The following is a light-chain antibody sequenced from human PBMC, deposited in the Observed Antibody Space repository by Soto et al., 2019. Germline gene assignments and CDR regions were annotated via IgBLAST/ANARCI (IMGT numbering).Light chain of an antibody. V-gene: IGKV2-30*01. J-gene: IGKJ1*01. CDR2: QVS. CDR3: MQGTHWPKT. CDR1: QSLGYSDGNTY. Sequence: DVVMTQSPLSLTVTVGQPASISCRSSQSLGYSDGNTYLSWFQQGPGQSPRRLIYQVSKRDSGVPDRFSGSGSGTDFTRKISRVDDHDVGIYYRMQGTHWPKTFGQGTKVEIK.